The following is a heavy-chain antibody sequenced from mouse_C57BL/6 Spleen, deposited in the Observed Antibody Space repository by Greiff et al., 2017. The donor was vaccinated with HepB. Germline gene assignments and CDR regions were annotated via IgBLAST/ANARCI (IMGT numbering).Heavy chain of an antibody. V-gene: IGHV1-15*01. Sequence: VQLQQSGAELVRPGASVTLSCKASGYTFTDYEMHWVKQTPVHGLEWIGAIDPETGGTAYNQKFKGKAILTADKSSSTAYMELRSLTSEDSAVYYCTRKENYLDYWGQGTTLTVSS. CDR1: GYTFTDYE. CDR3: TRKENYLDY. CDR2: IDPETGGT. J-gene: IGHJ2*01.